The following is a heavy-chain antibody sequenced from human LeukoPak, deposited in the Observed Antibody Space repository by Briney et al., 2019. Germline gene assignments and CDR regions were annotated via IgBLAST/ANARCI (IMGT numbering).Heavy chain of an antibody. CDR2: INPNSGGT. Sequence: ASVKVSCKASGYTFTGYYMHWVRQAPGQGLEWMGWINPNSGGTNYAQKFQGRVTMTRDTSMSTAYMELSRLRSDDTAVYYCATTARRVLSRFDYWGQGTLVTVSS. CDR3: ATTARRVLSRFDY. J-gene: IGHJ4*02. D-gene: IGHD6-6*01. V-gene: IGHV1-2*02. CDR1: GYTFTGYY.